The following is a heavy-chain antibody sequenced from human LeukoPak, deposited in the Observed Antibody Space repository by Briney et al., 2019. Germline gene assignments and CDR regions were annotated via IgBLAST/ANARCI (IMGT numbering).Heavy chain of an antibody. CDR2: IYSGGST. Sequence: GGSLRLSCAASGFTVSSNYMSWVCQAPGKGLEWVSVIYSGGSTYYADSVKGRFTISRDNSKNTLYLQMNSLRAEDTAVYYCARSIFGRFDPWGQGTLVTVSS. CDR1: GFTVSSNY. D-gene: IGHD3-3*01. CDR3: ARSIFGRFDP. J-gene: IGHJ5*02. V-gene: IGHV3-53*01.